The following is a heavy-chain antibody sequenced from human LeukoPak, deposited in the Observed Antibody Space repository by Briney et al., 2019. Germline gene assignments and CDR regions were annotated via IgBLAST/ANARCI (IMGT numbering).Heavy chain of an antibody. V-gene: IGHV4-31*03. D-gene: IGHD3-22*01. CDR3: AGGRGYYYDSSGYYYFDY. CDR2: IYYSGST. Sequence: PSETLSLTCTVSGGSISSGGYYWSWIRQHPGKGLEWIGYIYYSGSTYYNPSFKSRVTISVDTSKNQFSLKLSSVTAADTAVYYCAGGRGYYYDSSGYYYFDYWGQGTLVTVSS. CDR1: GGSISSGGYY. J-gene: IGHJ4*02.